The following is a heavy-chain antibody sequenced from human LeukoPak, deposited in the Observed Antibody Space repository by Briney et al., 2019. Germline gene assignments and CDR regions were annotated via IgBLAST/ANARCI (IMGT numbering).Heavy chain of an antibody. J-gene: IGHJ4*02. CDR3: AKDDGTYYYDSSGFDY. Sequence: GGSLRLSCAASGFTFSSYAMSWVRQAPGKGLEWVAAISGSGGSTYYADSVKGRFTISRDNSKNTLYLQMNSLRAEDTAVYYCAKDDGTYYYDSSGFDYWGQGTLVTASS. V-gene: IGHV3-23*01. CDR1: GFTFSSYA. CDR2: ISGSGGST. D-gene: IGHD3-22*01.